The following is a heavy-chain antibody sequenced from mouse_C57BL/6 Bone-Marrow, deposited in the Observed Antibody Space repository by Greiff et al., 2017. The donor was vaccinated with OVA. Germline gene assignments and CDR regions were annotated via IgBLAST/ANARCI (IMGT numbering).Heavy chain of an antibody. Sequence: QVQLQQPGAELVRPGSSVKLSCKASGYTFTSYWMHWVKQRPIQGLEWIGNIDPSDSETHYNQKFKDKATLTVDKSSSTAYMQLSSLTSEDSAVYYCARSLRPYWYFDVWGTGTTVTVSS. CDR2: IDPSDSET. J-gene: IGHJ1*03. D-gene: IGHD2-12*01. CDR3: ARSLRPYWYFDV. CDR1: GYTFTSYW. V-gene: IGHV1-52*01.